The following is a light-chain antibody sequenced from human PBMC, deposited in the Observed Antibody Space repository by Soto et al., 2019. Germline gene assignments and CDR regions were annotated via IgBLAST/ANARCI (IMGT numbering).Light chain of an antibody. J-gene: IGLJ3*02. V-gene: IGLV1-47*01. CDR2: RTD. CDR1: SSNVGSNF. Sequence: QSVLTQPPSVSGTPGQRVTISCSGSSSNVGSNFVYWYQQFPGTAPKLLIYRTDQRPSGVPDRFSASKPCTSASLAISGLRSDDEADYYWAAWDNSLRGVFGGGTKLTVL. CDR3: AAWDNSLRGV.